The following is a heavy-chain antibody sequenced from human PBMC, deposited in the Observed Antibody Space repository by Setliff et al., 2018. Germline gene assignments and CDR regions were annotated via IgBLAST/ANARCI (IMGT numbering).Heavy chain of an antibody. J-gene: IGHJ4*02. CDR2: IYHSGST. V-gene: IGHV4-38-2*01. Sequence: SETLSLTCAVSGYSISSGYYWGWIRQPPGKGLEWIGSIYHSGSTYYNPSLKSRVTISVDTSKNQFSLKLSSVTAADTAIYYCARVRNTQNGLFDYWSQGTLVTVSS. CDR1: GYSISSGYY. D-gene: IGHD1-1*01. CDR3: ARVRNTQNGLFDY.